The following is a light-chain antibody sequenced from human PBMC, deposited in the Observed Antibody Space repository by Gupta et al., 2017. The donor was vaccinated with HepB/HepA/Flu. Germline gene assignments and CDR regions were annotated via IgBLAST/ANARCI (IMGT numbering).Light chain of an antibody. V-gene: IGKV3-11*01. Sequence: IVLTQSPATMSLSQGERATLSCRDSQSVSSYLAWYQQKPGQTPRLIIYDASNSAVGNTGWFGGGGDGKDFTRTSSRREYEDCAVYYTHQRSTLCTFGRGTKVEIK. CDR1: QSVSSY. CDR2: DAS. CDR3: HQRSTLCT. J-gene: IGKJ1*01.